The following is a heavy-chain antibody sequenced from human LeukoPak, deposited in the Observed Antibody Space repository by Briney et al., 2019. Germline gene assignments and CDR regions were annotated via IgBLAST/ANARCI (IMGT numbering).Heavy chain of an antibody. Sequence: SETLSLTCTVSGDSINTYYWSWIRQPPGKGLEWIGYIYYRVTSDYNPSLKSRVTMSVDMSTSQISLKLSSVTAADTAVYYCARAVGGDDSGSLWGPGTLVTVSS. J-gene: IGHJ4*02. CDR3: ARAVGGDDSGSL. V-gene: IGHV4-59*01. CDR2: IYYRVTS. CDR1: GDSINTYY. D-gene: IGHD3-10*01.